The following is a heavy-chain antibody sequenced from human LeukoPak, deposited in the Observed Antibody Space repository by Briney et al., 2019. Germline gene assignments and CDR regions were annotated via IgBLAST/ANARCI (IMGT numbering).Heavy chain of an antibody. CDR2: VWSDGSNR. V-gene: IGHV3-33*01. Sequence: GRSLTLSCAASGFTFKNYAMHWVRQAPGKGLEWVAIVWSDGSNRYSADSVTGRVTISRDNSKNAVYLQMNSLRAEDTAMYYCARGGLPAAGIDYWGQGTLVTVSS. J-gene: IGHJ4*02. D-gene: IGHD6-13*01. CDR1: GFTFKNYA. CDR3: ARGGLPAAGIDY.